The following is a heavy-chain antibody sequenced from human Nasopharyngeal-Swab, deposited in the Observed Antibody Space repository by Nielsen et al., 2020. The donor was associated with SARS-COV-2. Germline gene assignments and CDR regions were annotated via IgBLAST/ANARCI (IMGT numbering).Heavy chain of an antibody. J-gene: IGHJ4*02. V-gene: IGHV4-39*01. D-gene: IGHD3-16*01. CDR3: ARTTHYDYVWGSHRPPNYFDY. Sequence: SETLSLTCSVSGDSITNTAYYWGWIRQPPGKGLEWIANIYYSGIHYNNPSLKSRVTISVDTSKNKLSLRLRSVTTADTAVYYCARTTHYDYVWGSHRPPNYFDYWGQGTLVTVSS. CDR2: IYYSGIH. CDR1: GDSITNTAYY.